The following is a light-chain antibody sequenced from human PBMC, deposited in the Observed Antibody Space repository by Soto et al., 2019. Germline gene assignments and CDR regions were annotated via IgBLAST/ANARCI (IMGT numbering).Light chain of an antibody. Sequence: EIVLTKSPGTLSLSPGERATLSCRASQSVSSSYLAWYQQKPGQAPRLLIYGASSRATGIPDRFSGSGSGTDFTLTISRLEPEDVAVYYCQQYGSSPGFTFGPGTKVDIK. CDR1: QSVSSSY. CDR3: QQYGSSPGFT. V-gene: IGKV3-20*01. J-gene: IGKJ3*01. CDR2: GAS.